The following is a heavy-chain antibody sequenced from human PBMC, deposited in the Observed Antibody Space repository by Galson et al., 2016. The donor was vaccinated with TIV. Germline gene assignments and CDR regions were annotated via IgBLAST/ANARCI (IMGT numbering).Heavy chain of an antibody. Sequence: SVKVSCKASGDIFRSYGISWVRQAPGQGLEWMGAIIPLFGTVKYEQTFQGRLTITTDESTGTVYMELSSLTSEDTAIYYCARVPQIYDYYMDAWGKGTTVTVSS. J-gene: IGHJ6*03. V-gene: IGHV1-69*05. CDR2: IIPLFGTV. CDR1: GDIFRSYG. CDR3: ARVPQIYDYYMDA.